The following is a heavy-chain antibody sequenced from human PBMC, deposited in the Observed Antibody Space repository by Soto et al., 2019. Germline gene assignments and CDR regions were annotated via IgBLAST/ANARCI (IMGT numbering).Heavy chain of an antibody. V-gene: IGHV4-61*01. CDR1: GDSVTSRSYY. D-gene: IGHD6-13*01. Sequence: QVQLQESGPGLVKPSETLSLTCTVSGDSVTSRSYYWTWVRQPPWKGLEWIGYIYYSGNINYNPSLKSRFTLSVDTSTNQFSLKLTSVTAADTAIYYCARGNIAASGTKFDPWCQGILVTVSS. CDR2: IYYSGNI. J-gene: IGHJ5*02. CDR3: ARGNIAASGTKFDP.